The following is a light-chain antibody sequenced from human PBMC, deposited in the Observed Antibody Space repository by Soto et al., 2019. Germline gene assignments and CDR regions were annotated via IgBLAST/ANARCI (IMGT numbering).Light chain of an antibody. V-gene: IGKV1-39*01. Sequence: DIQMTQSPSSLSASVGDRVTITCRASQSISNSLNWYQQKAGEAPKLLIYSTSSLQSGVTSRFSGSGSGTDFTITISSLEPEDFASYYCKQSYSTRTWTFGQATKVEIK. CDR3: KQSYSTRTWT. CDR2: STS. CDR1: QSISNS. J-gene: IGKJ1*01.